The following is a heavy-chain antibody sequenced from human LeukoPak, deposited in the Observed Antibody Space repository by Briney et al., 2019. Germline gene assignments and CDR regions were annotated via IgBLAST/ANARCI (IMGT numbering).Heavy chain of an antibody. D-gene: IGHD4-17*01. CDR3: ARGRGLTTVTTFGY. V-gene: IGHV4-34*01. CDR2: INHSGST. Sequence: PSEALSLTCAVYGGSFSGYYWSWIRQPPGKGLEWIGEINHSGSTNYNPSLKSRVTISVDTSKNQFSLKLSSVTAADTAVYYCARGRGLTTVTTFGYWGQGTLVTVSS. CDR1: GGSFSGYY. J-gene: IGHJ4*02.